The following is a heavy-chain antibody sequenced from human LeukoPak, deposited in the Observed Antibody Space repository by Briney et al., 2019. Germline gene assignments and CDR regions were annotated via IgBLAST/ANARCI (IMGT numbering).Heavy chain of an antibody. CDR2: IWPGGSHK. V-gene: IGHV3-33*01. CDR1: GFSFDTYA. CDR3: AGEIFGSGSYPDF. Sequence: SLRVSCAASGFSFDTYAMHWVRQAPGQGLEWVAFIWPGGSHKFYSNYVRGQFTISRDNSKNTVYLQMNNLRPDDTAVYYCAGEIFGSGSYPDFWGQGTLVTVSS. D-gene: IGHD3-10*01. J-gene: IGHJ4*02.